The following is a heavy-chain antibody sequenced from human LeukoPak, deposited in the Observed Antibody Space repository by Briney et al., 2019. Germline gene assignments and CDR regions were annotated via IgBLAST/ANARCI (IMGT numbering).Heavy chain of an antibody. CDR3: AREGELLHRPYLDY. D-gene: IGHD1-26*01. V-gene: IGHV1-69*01. J-gene: IGHJ4*02. CDR1: GGTFSSYA. Sequence: GSSVKVSCKASGGTFSSYAISWVRQAPGQGLEWMGGIIPIFGTANYTQKFQGRVTITADESTSTAYMELSRLRSDDTAVYYCAREGELLHRPYLDYWGQGTLVTVSS. CDR2: IIPIFGTA.